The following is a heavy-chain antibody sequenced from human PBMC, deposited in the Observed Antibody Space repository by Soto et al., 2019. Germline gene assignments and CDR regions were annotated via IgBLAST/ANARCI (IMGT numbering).Heavy chain of an antibody. Sequence: QVQLVDSGGGVVQPGRSLRLSCAASGFTFSSYGMHWVRQAPGKGLEWVAVIWYDGSYKYYADSVKGGFTISRDTSKNTLYLQMNSRRAEDTAVYYCARDRYSSGWYDLDYWGQGTLVTAS. CDR3: ARDRYSSGWYDLDY. CDR2: IWYDGSYK. V-gene: IGHV3-33*01. J-gene: IGHJ4*02. CDR1: GFTFSSYG. D-gene: IGHD6-19*01.